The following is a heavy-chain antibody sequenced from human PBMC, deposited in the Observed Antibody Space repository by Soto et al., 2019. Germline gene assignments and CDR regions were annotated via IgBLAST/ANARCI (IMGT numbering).Heavy chain of an antibody. Sequence: WGSLRLSCVASGFAFSSSFMGWGGQAAGKGLEWVANINQDGGGTYYVDSVQGRFTISRDNAKDSLFLQLNSLRGEDTAVYYCARYFRGSGRYFFDYWGQGTLVTVSS. D-gene: IGHD6-19*01. CDR1: GFAFSSSF. CDR3: ARYFRGSGRYFFDY. CDR2: INQDGGGT. J-gene: IGHJ4*02. V-gene: IGHV3-7*03.